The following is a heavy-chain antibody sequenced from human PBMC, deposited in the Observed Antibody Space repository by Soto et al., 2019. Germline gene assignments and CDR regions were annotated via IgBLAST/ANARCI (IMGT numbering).Heavy chain of an antibody. CDR2: MIPINGNT. CDR1: GFSLISYD. J-gene: IGHJ6*03. D-gene: IGHD6-19*01. V-gene: IGHV1-8*01. Sequence: QVQLVQSGAEVKKPGASVKVSCKASGFSLISYDITWVRQATGQGLEWMGWMIPINGNTGYPQKFQGRVTMTRNTSIITAYMELSSLRSEDTAVYYCARGRQGYSSSYYYYYMDVWGKGTTVTV. CDR3: ARGRQGYSSSYYYYYMDV.